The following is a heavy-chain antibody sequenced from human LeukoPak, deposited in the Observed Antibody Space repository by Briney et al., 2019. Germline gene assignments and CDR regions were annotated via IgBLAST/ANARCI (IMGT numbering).Heavy chain of an antibody. D-gene: IGHD2-8*01. V-gene: IGHV4-31*03. Sequence: SETLSLTCTVSGGSISSGGYYWSWIRQHPGKGLEWIGYIYYSGSTYYNPSLKSRVTISVDTSKNQFSLKLSSVTAADTAVYYCARAPLECTNGVCYTLYYYYYMDVWGKGTTVTVSS. CDR3: ARAPLECTNGVCYTLYYYYYMDV. J-gene: IGHJ6*03. CDR1: GGSISSGGYY. CDR2: IYYSGST.